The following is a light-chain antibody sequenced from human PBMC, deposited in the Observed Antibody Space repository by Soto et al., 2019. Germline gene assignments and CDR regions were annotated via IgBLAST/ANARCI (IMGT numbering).Light chain of an antibody. J-gene: IGKJ1*01. CDR3: QHYNSYSWT. CDR1: QSITIW. V-gene: IGKV1-5*01. Sequence: DIQMTQSPSTLSASVGDRVTITCRASQSITIWLAWYQQKPGKAPKLLIFDASSLESGVPSRFSGSGSGTEVTLTISSLQPDDFATYCCQHYNSYSWTFGQGTKVEIK. CDR2: DAS.